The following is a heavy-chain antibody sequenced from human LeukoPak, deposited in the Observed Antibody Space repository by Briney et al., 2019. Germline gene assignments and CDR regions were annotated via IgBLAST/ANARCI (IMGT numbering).Heavy chain of an antibody. CDR1: GGSISSGTHY. CDR3: AASSGVTLGRF. D-gene: IGHD3-16*01. V-gene: IGHV4-31*03. CDR2: IYYTGIT. Sequence: SETLSLTCTVSGGSISSGTHYYNWIRQHPGKGLEWIGYIYYTGITSYNPSLKSRVTMSVDMSMNQVSLKVSSSTAADTAVYYCAASSGVTLGRFWGQGALVTVSS. J-gene: IGHJ4*02.